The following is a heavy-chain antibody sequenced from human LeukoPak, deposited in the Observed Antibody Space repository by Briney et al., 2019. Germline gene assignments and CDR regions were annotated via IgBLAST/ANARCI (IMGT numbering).Heavy chain of an antibody. CDR1: GFTFNTYA. CDR2: ISYDGINI. D-gene: IGHD3-22*01. Sequence: GGSLRLSCTASGFTFNTYAMHWVRQTRGMGLEWVAVISYDGINIYYLDSVKGRFTFYRDNSNNTLYLQITSLRPEDTAVYYCVRAPARASSAFYYFDYWGQGTLVTVSS. J-gene: IGHJ4*02. V-gene: IGHV3-30-3*01. CDR3: VRAPARASSAFYYFDY.